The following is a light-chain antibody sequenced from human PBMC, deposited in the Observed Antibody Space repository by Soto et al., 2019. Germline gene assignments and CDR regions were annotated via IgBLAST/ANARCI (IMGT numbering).Light chain of an antibody. CDR2: GAS. Sequence: EIVLTQSPGTLSLSPGERATLSCRASQSVSSSYLAWYQPKPVQAPRLLIYGASSMATGIPDRFSGSGSGTELTLTISRLVPEDFAVYYCQKYSSSPRTFGQGTKVESK. CDR1: QSVSSSY. CDR3: QKYSSSPRT. J-gene: IGKJ1*01. V-gene: IGKV3-20*01.